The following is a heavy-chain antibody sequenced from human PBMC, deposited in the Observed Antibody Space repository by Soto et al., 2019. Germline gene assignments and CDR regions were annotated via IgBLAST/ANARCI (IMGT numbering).Heavy chain of an antibody. CDR3: ARGDDYGAVFEF. J-gene: IGHJ4*02. CDR2: IVPIFGTT. V-gene: IGHV1-69*12. CDR1: GGTFRTHS. D-gene: IGHD4-17*01. Sequence: QVQLVQSGAEMKRPGSSVKVSCKVSGGTFRTHSMTWVRQAPGQGLEWLGGIVPIFGTTDYAQRFQDRMTITADESTTTAYMGLNNLRSEDTAVYYCARGDDYGAVFEFWGQGTLVTVSS.